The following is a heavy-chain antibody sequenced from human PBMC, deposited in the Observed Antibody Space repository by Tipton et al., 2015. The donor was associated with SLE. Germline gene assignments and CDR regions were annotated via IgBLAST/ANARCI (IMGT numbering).Heavy chain of an antibody. V-gene: IGHV4-39*07. CDR3: ARDAEGAPAEAFDI. D-gene: IGHD2-2*01. Sequence: TLSLTCTVSGGSISSSSYYWGWIRQPPGKGLEWIGSIYYSGSTYYNPSLKSRVTISVDTSKNQFSLKLSSVTAADTAVYYCARDAEGAPAEAFDIWGQGTMVTVSS. J-gene: IGHJ3*02. CDR2: IYYSGST. CDR1: GGSISSSSYY.